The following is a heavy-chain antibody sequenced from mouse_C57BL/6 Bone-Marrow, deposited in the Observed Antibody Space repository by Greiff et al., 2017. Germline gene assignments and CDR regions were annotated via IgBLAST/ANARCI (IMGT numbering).Heavy chain of an antibody. CDR2: ISSGGSYT. CDR3: ASPSYYYGSWFAY. J-gene: IGHJ3*01. CDR1: GFTFSSYG. V-gene: IGHV5-6*01. Sequence: EVQGVESGGDLVKPGGSLKLSCAASGFTFSSYGMSWVRQTPDKRLEWVATISSGGSYTYYPDSVKGRFTISRDNAKNTLYLQMSSLKSEDTAMYYCASPSYYYGSWFAYWGQGTLVTVSA. D-gene: IGHD1-1*01.